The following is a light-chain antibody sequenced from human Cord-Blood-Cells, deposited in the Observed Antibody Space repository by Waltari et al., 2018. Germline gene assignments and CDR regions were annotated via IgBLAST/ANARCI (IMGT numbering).Light chain of an antibody. V-gene: IGKV3-20*01. J-gene: IGKJ3*01. CDR2: GAS. CDR1: QSVSNSY. CDR3: QQYGSSPFFT. Sequence: EIVLTQSPGTLSLSPGERATLSCRASQSVSNSYLACYQQKPGQAPRLLIYGASSRATCIPDRFSGSGSGTDFTLTISRLEPEDFAVYYCQQYGSSPFFTFGPGTKVDIK.